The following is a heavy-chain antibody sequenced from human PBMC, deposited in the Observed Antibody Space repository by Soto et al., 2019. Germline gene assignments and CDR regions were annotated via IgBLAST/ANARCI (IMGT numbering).Heavy chain of an antibody. CDR2: IYYGGST. J-gene: IGHJ4*01. CDR3: ARRGYYYENSGQNAYDY. D-gene: IGHD3-22*01. Sequence: PSETLSLTCTVSGGSISSGGYYWSWIRQHPGKGLEWIGYIYYGGSTYYNPSLKSRATISGDTSKNQFSLKLSSVTAADTAVYYCARRGYYYENSGQNAYDYWGQGILVTVSS. CDR1: GGSISSGGYY. V-gene: IGHV4-31*03.